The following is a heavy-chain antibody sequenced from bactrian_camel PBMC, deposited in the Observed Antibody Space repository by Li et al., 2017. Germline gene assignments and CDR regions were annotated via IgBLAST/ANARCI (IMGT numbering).Heavy chain of an antibody. D-gene: IGHD6*01. J-gene: IGHJ6*01. V-gene: IGHV3S40*01. CDR2: INSMTGIT. CDR1: GFTFSTSC. CDR3: VKAARSTVVAEVFRPSDRGEEDSGY. Sequence: DVQLVESGGGLVQAGGSLRLACAASGFTFSTSCMSWVHQAPGKGLEWVSTINSMTGITYYADSVKGRFTISRDNAKNTVYLQLSSLKTEDTGMYYCVKAARSTVVAEVFRPSDRGEEDSGYWGQGTQVTVS.